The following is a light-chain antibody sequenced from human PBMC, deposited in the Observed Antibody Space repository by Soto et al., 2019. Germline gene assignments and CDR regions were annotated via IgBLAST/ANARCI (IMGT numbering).Light chain of an antibody. V-gene: IGLV2-14*01. J-gene: IGLJ3*02. Sequence: QSALTQPASVSGSPGQRITISCTGSDSDIGAYNYVSWYQHHPGKAPKLLIYEVSDQPSGVSHRFSGSKSANTASLTISGLQADDEADYYCASYTTSHLRVFGGGTKLTVL. CDR1: DSDIGAYNY. CDR3: ASYTTSHLRV. CDR2: EVS.